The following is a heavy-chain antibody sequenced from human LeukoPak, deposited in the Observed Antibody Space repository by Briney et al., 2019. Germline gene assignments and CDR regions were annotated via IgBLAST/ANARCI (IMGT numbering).Heavy chain of an antibody. Sequence: PGGSLRLSCAASGFTFSRYWMTWVRQAPGKGLEWVANINQDGSVKYYVDSVKGRFTISRDNAKNLVYLQMDSLRAEDTAVYYCARIGYSSSSLDYWGQEPWSPSPQ. J-gene: IGHJ4*01. D-gene: IGHD6-13*01. CDR1: GFTFSRYW. CDR3: ARIGYSSSSLDY. CDR2: INQDGSVK. V-gene: IGHV3-7*01.